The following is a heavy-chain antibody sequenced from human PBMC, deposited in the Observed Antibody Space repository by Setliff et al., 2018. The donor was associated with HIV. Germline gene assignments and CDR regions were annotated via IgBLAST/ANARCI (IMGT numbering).Heavy chain of an antibody. CDR3: ARSETSYCSGGSCPPGAFDI. Sequence: GGSLRLSCAASGFTFSSYAMHWVRQAPGKGLEWVSYISSSSSTIYYADSVKGRFTISRDNAKNSLYLQMNSLRAEDTAVYYCARSETSYCSGGSCPPGAFDIWGQGTMVTVSS. D-gene: IGHD2-15*01. CDR2: ISSSSSTI. CDR1: GFTFSSYA. J-gene: IGHJ3*02. V-gene: IGHV3-48*01.